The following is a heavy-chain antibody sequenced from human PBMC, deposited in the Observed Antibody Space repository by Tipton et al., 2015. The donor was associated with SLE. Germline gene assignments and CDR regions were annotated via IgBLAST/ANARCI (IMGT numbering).Heavy chain of an antibody. CDR1: GGSFSGYY. CDR2: INHSGST. J-gene: IGHJ3*02. Sequence: TLSLTCAVYGGSFSGYYWSWIRLPPGKGLEWIGEINHSGSTNYNPSLKSRVTISVDTSKNQFSLKLSSVTAADTAVYYCARGSSLAAFDIWGQGTMVTVSS. CDR3: ARGSSLAAFDI. V-gene: IGHV4-34*01.